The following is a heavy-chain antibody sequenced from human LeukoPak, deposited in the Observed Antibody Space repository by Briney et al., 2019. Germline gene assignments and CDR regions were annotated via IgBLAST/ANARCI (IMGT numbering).Heavy chain of an antibody. CDR2: ISWDGGST. V-gene: IGHV3-43D*03. Sequence: GGTLRLSCAASGFTFSSHGMNWVRQAPGKGLEWVSLISWDGGSTYYADSVKGRFTISRDNSKNSLYLQMNSLRAEDTALYYCAKAGGYSYGLYYYYMDVWGKGTTVTVSS. CDR3: AKAGGYSYGLYYYYMDV. D-gene: IGHD5-18*01. J-gene: IGHJ6*03. CDR1: GFTFSSHG.